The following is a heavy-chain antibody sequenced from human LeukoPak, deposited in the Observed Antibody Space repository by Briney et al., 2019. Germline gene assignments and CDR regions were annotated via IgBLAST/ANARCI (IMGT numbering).Heavy chain of an antibody. Sequence: SGGSLRLSCAASGFTFNTYAMNWVRQAPGKGLEWVSVISVSGYSTYYADSVKGRFTISRDNSKNTLHLQMHSLRAEDTAVYYCANGVDSSGLFDYWGQGTLVTVSS. J-gene: IGHJ4*02. CDR3: ANGVDSSGLFDY. D-gene: IGHD3-22*01. CDR2: ISVSGYST. V-gene: IGHV3-23*01. CDR1: GFTFNTYA.